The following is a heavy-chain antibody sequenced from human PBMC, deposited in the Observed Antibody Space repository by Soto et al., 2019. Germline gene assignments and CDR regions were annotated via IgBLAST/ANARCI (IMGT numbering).Heavy chain of an antibody. J-gene: IGHJ6*02. CDR2: ISYDGDNK. Sequence: VQLVESGGGVVQPGRSLRLSCAASVFSFSDHAMHWVRQAPGKGLEWLAIISYDGDNKYYAESVRGRFTISRDNSKNTLYLQMNSLRPEDTALYYCARDMWLGDSLPYYYYAVDVWGQGTTVTVSS. V-gene: IGHV3-30-3*01. CDR1: VFSFSDHA. CDR3: ARDMWLGDSLPYYYYAVDV. D-gene: IGHD3-10*01.